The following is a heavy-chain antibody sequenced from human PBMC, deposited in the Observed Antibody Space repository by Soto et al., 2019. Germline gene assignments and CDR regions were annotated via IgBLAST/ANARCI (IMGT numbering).Heavy chain of an antibody. CDR3: ARGSDSSGWYNWFDP. CDR1: GGSISSSSYY. Sequence: QLQLQESGPGLVKPSETLSLTCTVSGGSISSSSYYWGWIRQPPGKGLEWIGYIYYSGSTYYNPSLKSRVTISVDTSKNQFSLKLSSVTAADTAVYYCARGSDSSGWYNWFDPWGQGTLVTVSS. CDR2: IYYSGST. D-gene: IGHD6-19*01. V-gene: IGHV4-30-4*08. J-gene: IGHJ5*02.